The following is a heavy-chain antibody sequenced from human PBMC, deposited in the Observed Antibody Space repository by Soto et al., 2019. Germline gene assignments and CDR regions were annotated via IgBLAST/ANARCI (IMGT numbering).Heavy chain of an antibody. V-gene: IGHV3-30-3*01. J-gene: IGHJ4*02. CDR2: ISYDGSNK. CDR3: AREAVAGPAFDY. D-gene: IGHD6-19*01. CDR1: GFTFSSYA. Sequence: GGSLRLSCAASGFTFSSYAMHWVRQAPGKGLEWVAVISYDGSNKYYADSVKGRFTISRDNSKNTLYLQMNSLRAEDTAVYYCAREAVAGPAFDYWGQGTLVTVSS.